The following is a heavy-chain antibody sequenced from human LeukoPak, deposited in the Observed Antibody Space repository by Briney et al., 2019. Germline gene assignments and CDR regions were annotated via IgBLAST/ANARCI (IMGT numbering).Heavy chain of an antibody. CDR3: ARHGKYSGSFPYYFDY. V-gene: IGHV4-4*07. CDR1: GGSISSYY. J-gene: IGHJ4*02. CDR2: FYASGST. Sequence: SEALSLTCTISGGSISSYYWNWIRQPAGEGLEWIGRFYASGSTIYNPSLKSRVIMSVDTSKNQFSLKLTSVTAADTAVYYCARHGKYSGSFPYYFDYWGQGTLVTVSS. D-gene: IGHD1-26*01.